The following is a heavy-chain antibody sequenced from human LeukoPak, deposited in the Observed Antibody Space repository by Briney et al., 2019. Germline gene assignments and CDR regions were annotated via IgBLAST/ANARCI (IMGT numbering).Heavy chain of an antibody. V-gene: IGHV3-7*01. CDR2: IKQDGSEK. D-gene: IGHD6-19*01. J-gene: IGHJ4*02. CDR1: GFTFSSYW. CDR3: AIQQWLASPIDY. Sequence: GGSLRPSCAASGFTFSSYWMSWVRQAPGNGLEWVANIKQDGSEKYYVDSVKGRFTISSDNAKNSLYLQMNSLRAEDTAVYYCAIQQWLASPIDYWGQGTLVTVSS.